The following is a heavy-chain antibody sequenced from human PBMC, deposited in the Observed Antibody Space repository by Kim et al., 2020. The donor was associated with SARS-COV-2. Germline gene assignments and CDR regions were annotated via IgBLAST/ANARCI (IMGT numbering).Heavy chain of an antibody. D-gene: IGHD3-10*01. V-gene: IGHV1-18*04. CDR2: ISAYNGNT. CDR1: GYTFTSYG. J-gene: IGHJ4*02. CDR3: ARRVGYYGSGSPPDY. Sequence: ASVKVSCKASGYTFTSYGISWVRQAPGQGLEWMGWISAYNGNTNYAQKLQGRVTMTTDTSTSTAYMELRSLRSDDTAVYYCARRVGYYGSGSPPDYWGQGTLVTVSS.